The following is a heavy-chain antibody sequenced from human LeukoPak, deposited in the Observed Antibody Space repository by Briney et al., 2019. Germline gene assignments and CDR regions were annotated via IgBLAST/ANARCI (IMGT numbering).Heavy chain of an antibody. D-gene: IGHD3-22*01. V-gene: IGHV3-23*01. J-gene: IGHJ4*02. CDR3: ARDVPYYYDSSGYYSPFDC. CDR1: GFTFSTYA. CDR2: ISGTGGRT. Sequence: PGGSLRLSCAASGFTFSTYAMTWVRRAPGKGLEWVSDISGTGGRTYYADSVKGRFTISRDNSKNTVDLLMNSLRAEDTAIYYCARDVPYYYDSSGYYSPFDCWGQGTLVTVSS.